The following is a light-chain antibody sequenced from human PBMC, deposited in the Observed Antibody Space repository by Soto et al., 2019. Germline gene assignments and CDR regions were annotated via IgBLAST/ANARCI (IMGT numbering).Light chain of an antibody. CDR3: QQYNNWPPIT. J-gene: IGKJ5*01. CDR2: GAS. Sequence: EIVMTQSPATLSVSPGERVTLSCRASQSVNNKVAWYQQKPGQAPRLLIFGASTRATGIPARFSGSGSVIEFTLTISSLQSEDFAVYYCQQYNNWPPITFGQGTRLEIK. V-gene: IGKV3-15*01. CDR1: QSVNNK.